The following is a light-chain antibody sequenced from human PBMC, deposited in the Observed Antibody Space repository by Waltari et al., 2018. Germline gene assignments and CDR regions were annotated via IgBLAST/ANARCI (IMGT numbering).Light chain of an antibody. CDR3: QQYNDRPPST. V-gene: IGKV3-15*01. CDR1: QSISSN. Sequence: EIVMTQSPAILSVSPGERATLSCRASQSISSNLAWYQQKPGQAPRLLIYGASSRATGIPARFSGSGSGTEFTLTISSLQSEDFALYYCQQYNDRPPSTFGQGTKVEAK. J-gene: IGKJ1*01. CDR2: GAS.